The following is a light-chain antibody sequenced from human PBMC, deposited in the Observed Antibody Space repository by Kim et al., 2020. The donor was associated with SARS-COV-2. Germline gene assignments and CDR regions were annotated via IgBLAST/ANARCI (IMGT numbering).Light chain of an antibody. CDR2: KDS. J-gene: IGLJ3*02. V-gene: IGLV3-25*03. Sequence: PGQTARITCSGDALPKQYAYWYRQKPGQAPVLVIYKDSERPSGIPERFAGSSSGTTVTLTISGVQAEDEADYYCQSADSSGTYHWVFGGGTKLTVL. CDR3: QSADSSGTYHWV. CDR1: ALPKQY.